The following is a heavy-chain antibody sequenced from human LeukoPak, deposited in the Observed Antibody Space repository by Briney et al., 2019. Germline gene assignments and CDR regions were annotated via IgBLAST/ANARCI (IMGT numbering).Heavy chain of an antibody. V-gene: IGHV3-30*02. J-gene: IGHJ4*02. Sequence: PGGSLRLSCAASGFTFSSYGVHWVRQAPGRGLEWVAFIQHDGNDKYYADSVKGRFTISRDNSKNTLYLQMNSLRTEDTAVYYCPRGWPHFDYWGQGTLVTVSS. D-gene: IGHD6-19*01. CDR1: GFTFSSYG. CDR2: IQHDGNDK. CDR3: PRGWPHFDY.